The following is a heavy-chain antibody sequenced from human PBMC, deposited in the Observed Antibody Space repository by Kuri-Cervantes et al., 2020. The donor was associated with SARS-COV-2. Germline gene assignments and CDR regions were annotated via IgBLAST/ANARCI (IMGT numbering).Heavy chain of an antibody. CDR3: ARDLVVSSGWDYYMDV. Sequence: GESLKISCAASRFMFSCDRMNWVRQAPGKGLEWISSTIVGNSNTYYADSVKGRFTISRDNSKNTLYLQVNSLRAEDTAVYYCARDLVVSSGWDYYMDVWGKGTTVTVSS. V-gene: IGHV3-21*01. J-gene: IGHJ6*03. D-gene: IGHD6-19*01. CDR2: TIVGNSNT. CDR1: RFMFSCDR.